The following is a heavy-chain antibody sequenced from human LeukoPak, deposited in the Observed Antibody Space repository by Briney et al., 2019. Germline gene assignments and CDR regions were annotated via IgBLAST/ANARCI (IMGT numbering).Heavy chain of an antibody. V-gene: IGHV3-30*04. CDR1: GFTFSSYA. J-gene: IGHJ5*02. Sequence: GRSLRLSCAASGFTFSSYAMHWVRQAPGKGLEWVAVISYDGSNKYYADSVKGRFTISRDNSKNTLYLQMNSLRAEDTAVYYCARGVGYCSSTSCPEDWFDPWGQGTLVTVSS. D-gene: IGHD2-2*01. CDR2: ISYDGSNK. CDR3: ARGVGYCSSTSCPEDWFDP.